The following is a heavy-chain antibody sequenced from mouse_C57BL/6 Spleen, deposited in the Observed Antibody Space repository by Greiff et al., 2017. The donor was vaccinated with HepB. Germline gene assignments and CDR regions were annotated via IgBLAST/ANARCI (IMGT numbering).Heavy chain of an antibody. Sequence: VQLQQSGPELVKPGASVKISCKASGYAFSSSWMNWVKQRPGKGLEWIGRIYPGDGDTNYNGKFKGKATLTADKSSSTAYMQLSSLTSEDSAVYFCAGQLRPWYFDVWGTGTTVTVSS. J-gene: IGHJ1*03. CDR1: GYAFSSSW. CDR3: AGQLRPWYFDV. D-gene: IGHD3-2*02. V-gene: IGHV1-82*01. CDR2: IYPGDGDT.